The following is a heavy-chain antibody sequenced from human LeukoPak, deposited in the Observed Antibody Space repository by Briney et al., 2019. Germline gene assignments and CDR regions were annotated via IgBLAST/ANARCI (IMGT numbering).Heavy chain of an antibody. J-gene: IGHJ4*02. CDR1: GFALDDSA. Sequence: PGGSLRLSCVVSGFALDDSAMRWVRQAPGKGLEWVAGIWYDGSNKYYADSVKGRFTISRDNSKNTLYLQMNSLRAEDTAVYYCAKDLSIAAAGRFDYWGQGTLVTVSS. D-gene: IGHD6-13*01. CDR3: AKDLSIAAAGRFDY. V-gene: IGHV3-30*02. CDR2: IWYDGSNK.